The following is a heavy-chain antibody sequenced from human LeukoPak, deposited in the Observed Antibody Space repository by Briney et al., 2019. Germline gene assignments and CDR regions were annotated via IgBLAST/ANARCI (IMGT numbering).Heavy chain of an antibody. CDR3: ARDYYGPAEY. CDR1: GFTFDDYG. V-gene: IGHV3-20*04. Sequence: GGSLRLSCAASGFTFDDYGMSWVRQAPGKGLEWVSGISWNSGSIGYADSVKGRFTISRDNARNSLYLQMNNLKIEDTAMYYCARDYYGPAEYGGPGTLVTVSS. CDR2: ISWNSGSI. D-gene: IGHD3-10*01. J-gene: IGHJ4*02.